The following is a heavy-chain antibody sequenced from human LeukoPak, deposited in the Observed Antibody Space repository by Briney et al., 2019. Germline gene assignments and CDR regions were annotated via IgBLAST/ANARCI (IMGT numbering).Heavy chain of an antibody. D-gene: IGHD2-8*01. Sequence: ASETLSLTCGVSGGSISNTNWWSWVRQPPGQDLEWIGEISLSGLTNYNPSLKSRVTVSLDKSKNHLSLNLTSVTAADTAVYYCSRENGAFSPFGYWGQGTLVTVSS. CDR1: GGSISNTNW. CDR3: SRENGAFSPFGY. J-gene: IGHJ4*02. V-gene: IGHV4-4*02. CDR2: ISLSGLT.